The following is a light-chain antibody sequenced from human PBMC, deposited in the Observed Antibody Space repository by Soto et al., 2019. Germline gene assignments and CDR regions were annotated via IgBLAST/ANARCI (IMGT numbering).Light chain of an antibody. CDR1: QSVSSSY. V-gene: IGKV3-20*01. CDR3: QQYGRSPWT. CDR2: GAS. Sequence: EIVLTQSPGTLSLPPGEGASLSCRASQSVSSSYLAWYQQKPGQSPRLLFYGASSRASGIPDRFSGSGSGTDFTLTISRLEPEDFAVYYCQQYGRSPWTFGQGTKVDIK. J-gene: IGKJ1*01.